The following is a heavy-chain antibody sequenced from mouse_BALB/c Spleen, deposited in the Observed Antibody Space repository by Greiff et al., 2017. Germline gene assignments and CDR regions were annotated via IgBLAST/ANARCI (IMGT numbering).Heavy chain of an antibody. D-gene: IGHD4-1*01. Sequence: EVKVVESGGDLVKPGGSLKLSCAASGFTFSSYGMSWVRQTPDKRLEWVATISSGGSYTYYPDSVKGRFTISRDNAKNTLYLQMSSLKSEDTAMYYCASGGTGDFDYWGQGTTLTVSS. CDR1: GFTFSSYG. CDR3: ASGGTGDFDY. J-gene: IGHJ2*01. V-gene: IGHV5-6*01. CDR2: ISSGGSYT.